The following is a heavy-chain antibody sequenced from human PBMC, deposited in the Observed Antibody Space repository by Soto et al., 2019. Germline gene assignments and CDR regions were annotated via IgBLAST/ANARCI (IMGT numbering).Heavy chain of an antibody. V-gene: IGHV1-46*01. CDR1: GYTFTSYY. CDR2: INPSGGGT. Sequence: ASVKVSCKASGYTFTSYYMHWVRHAPGQGLEWMGIINPSGGGTSYAQKFQGRVTMTRDTSTSTAYMELSSLRSEDTAVYYCARGVIEYGDYGRGYNWFDPWGQGTLVTVS. CDR3: ARGVIEYGDYGRGYNWFDP. D-gene: IGHD4-17*01. J-gene: IGHJ5*02.